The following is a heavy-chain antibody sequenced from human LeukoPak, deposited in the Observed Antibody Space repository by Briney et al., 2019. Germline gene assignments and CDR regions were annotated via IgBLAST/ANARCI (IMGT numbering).Heavy chain of an antibody. CDR2: INHSRGT. CDR3: AREDYYFDS. V-gene: IGHV4-34*01. Sequence: SETLFLTCSVYGGSITAYYWSWIRRPPGKGLEWIGEINHSRGTKYNPSLESRVTILLDASKNEFSLNLNSVTAADTAVYYCAREDYYFDSWGQGTLVTVSS. CDR1: GGSITAYY. J-gene: IGHJ4*02.